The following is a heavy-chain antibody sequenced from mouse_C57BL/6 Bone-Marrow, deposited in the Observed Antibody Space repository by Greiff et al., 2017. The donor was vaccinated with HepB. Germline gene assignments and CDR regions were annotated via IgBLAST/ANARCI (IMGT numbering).Heavy chain of an antibody. J-gene: IGHJ2*01. Sequence: QVHVKQSGTELVKPGASVKLSCKASGYTFTSYWMHWVKQRPGQGLEWIGNINPSNGGTNYNEKFKSKATLTVDKSSSTAYMQLSSLTSEDSAVYYCARSGFITTVVNYWGQGTTLTVSS. D-gene: IGHD1-1*01. V-gene: IGHV1-53*01. CDR2: INPSNGGT. CDR3: ARSGFITTVVNY. CDR1: GYTFTSYW.